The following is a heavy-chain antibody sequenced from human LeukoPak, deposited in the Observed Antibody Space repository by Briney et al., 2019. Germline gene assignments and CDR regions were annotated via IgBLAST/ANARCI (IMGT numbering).Heavy chain of an antibody. V-gene: IGHV1-69*06. D-gene: IGHD6-13*01. J-gene: IGHJ6*03. CDR1: GGTFSSYA. CDR3: ARGIAAEPDSYYYYYMDV. CDR2: IIPIFGTA. Sequence: GASVKVSCKASGGTFSSYAISWVRQAPGQGLEWMGGIIPIFGTANYAQKFQGRVTITADKSTSTAYMELSSLRSEDTAVYYCARGIAAEPDSYYYYYMDVWGKGTTVTVSS.